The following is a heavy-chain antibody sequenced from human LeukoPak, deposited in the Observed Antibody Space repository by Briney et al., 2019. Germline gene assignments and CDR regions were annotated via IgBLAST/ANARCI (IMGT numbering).Heavy chain of an antibody. CDR3: ARGGASSSWLRGALDI. J-gene: IGHJ3*02. D-gene: IGHD6-13*01. CDR2: VYTSGTT. V-gene: IGHV4-4*07. Sequence: PSETLSLTCTVSGGSISNYYWSWIRQPAGKGLECIGRVYTSGTTNYNPSVKSRVTMSVDTSKNQVSLKLSSVTAADTAVYYCARGGASSSWLRGALDIWGQGTMVTVSS. CDR1: GGSISNYY.